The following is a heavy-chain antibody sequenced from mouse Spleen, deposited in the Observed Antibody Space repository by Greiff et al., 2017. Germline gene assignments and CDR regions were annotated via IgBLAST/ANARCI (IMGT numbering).Heavy chain of an antibody. CDR3: TRQNYYGSSYYFDY. V-gene: IGHV5-12-1*01. J-gene: IGHJ2*01. Sequence: EVQGVESGGGLVKPEGSLKLSCAASGFAFSSYGMAWVRQTPEKRLEWVATISNCGVSTYYPDNVKGRFTISRDNAKNTLYLQMSSLKSEDTAMYYCTRQNYYGSSYYFDYWGQGTTLTVSS. CDR2: ISNCGVST. CDR1: GFAFSSYG. D-gene: IGHD1-1*01.